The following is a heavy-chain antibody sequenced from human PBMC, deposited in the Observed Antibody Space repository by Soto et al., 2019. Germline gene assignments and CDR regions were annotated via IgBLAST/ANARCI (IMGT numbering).Heavy chain of an antibody. V-gene: IGHV3-30-3*01. CDR1: GFTFSSYA. CDR3: ARSLARVGATKGY. Sequence: GGSLRLSCAASGFTFSSYAMHWVRQAPGKGLEWVAVISYDGSNKYYADSVKGRFTISRDNSKNTLYLQMNSLRAEDTAVYYCARSLARVGATKGYWGQGTLVTVSS. D-gene: IGHD1-26*01. CDR2: ISYDGSNK. J-gene: IGHJ4*02.